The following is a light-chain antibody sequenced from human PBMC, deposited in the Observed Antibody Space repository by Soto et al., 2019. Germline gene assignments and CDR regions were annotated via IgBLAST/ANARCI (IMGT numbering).Light chain of an antibody. CDR2: SAS. Sequence: DIQMTQSPSSLSASVGDRVTITCRARQDISVCVAWYQQKAGKVPKLLISSASTLQSGVPSRFSGSGSGTDFTLTIIRLHPEDVETYSCQKFNTDPHTFGQGTRLEIK. CDR3: QKFNTDPHT. CDR1: QDISVC. V-gene: IGKV1-27*01. J-gene: IGKJ5*01.